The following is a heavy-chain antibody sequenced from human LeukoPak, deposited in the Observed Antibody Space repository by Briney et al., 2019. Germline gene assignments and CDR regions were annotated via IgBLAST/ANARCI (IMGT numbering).Heavy chain of an antibody. V-gene: IGHV1-2*02. D-gene: IGHD6-13*01. CDR1: GYTFTGYY. CDR2: INPNTGGT. J-gene: IGHJ4*02. CDR3: ARYWESSSLIFDY. Sequence: GASVKVSCKASGYTFTGYYIHWVRQAPGQGLEWMGWINPNTGGTNYAQKLQGRVTMTTDTSTSTAYMELRSLRSDDTAVYYCARYWESSSLIFDYWGQGTLVTVSS.